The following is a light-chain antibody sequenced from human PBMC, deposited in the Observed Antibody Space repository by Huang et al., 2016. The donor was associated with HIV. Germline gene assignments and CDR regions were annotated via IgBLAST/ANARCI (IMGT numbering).Light chain of an antibody. CDR2: GAS. CDR3: QQYNKWPPYT. V-gene: IGKV3-15*01. CDR1: ESILRN. J-gene: IGKJ2*01. Sequence: VMTQSPATLSVSPGERATLSCRASESILRNLAWYQQRPVQSPRLLIYGASVRLPGIPDRFRGSGSGTEFSLTISSLQSEDFAVYYCQQYNKWPPYTYGQGTKLEIK.